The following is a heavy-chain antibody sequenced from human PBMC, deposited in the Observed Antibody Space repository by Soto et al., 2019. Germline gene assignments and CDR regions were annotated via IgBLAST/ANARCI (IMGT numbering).Heavy chain of an antibody. CDR3: TRVTYSSSENAFDI. D-gene: IGHD2-2*01. V-gene: IGHV1-8*01. J-gene: IGHJ3*02. CDR1: KYPFTSFD. CDR2: MNPNSGNT. Sequence: QVQLVQSGAEVKKPGASVKVSCQASKYPFTSFDLHWVRQAPGQGLEWMGWMNPNSGNTGFAQKFRGRVTMTRNTSLRTAYMELSSLRSEDTAVYYCTRVTYSSSENAFDIWGQGTMVTVSS.